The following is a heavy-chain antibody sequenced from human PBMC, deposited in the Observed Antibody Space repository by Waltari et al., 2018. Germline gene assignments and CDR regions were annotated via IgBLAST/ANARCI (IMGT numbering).Heavy chain of an antibody. V-gene: IGHV4-38-2*01. CDR3: ARRNPVAATDY. J-gene: IGHJ4*02. CDR2: ISGSSGRT. Sequence: QVQLQESGPGLVKPSETLSLTCAVSGYSISSGYYWGWIRQPPGKGLEYIGYISGSSGRTDYNPSLKSRVTISKDTSKNQFSLKLSFVTAADTAVYYCARRNPVAATDYWGQGVLVTVSS. CDR1: GYSISSGYY. D-gene: IGHD2-15*01.